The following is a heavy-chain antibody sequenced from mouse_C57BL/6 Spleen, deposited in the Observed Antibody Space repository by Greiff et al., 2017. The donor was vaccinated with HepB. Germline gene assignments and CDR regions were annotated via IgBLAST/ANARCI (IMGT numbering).Heavy chain of an antibody. D-gene: IGHD1-1*01. J-gene: IGHJ4*01. V-gene: IGHV1-64*01. Sequence: QVQLQQSGAELVKPGASVKLSCKASGYTFTSYWMHWVKQRPGQGLEWIGMIHPNSGSTNYNEKFKSKATLTVDKSSSTAYMQLSSLTSEDSAVYYCARGGYYGSSYGYAMDYWGQGTSVTVSS. CDR1: GYTFTSYW. CDR3: ARGGYYGSSYGYAMDY. CDR2: IHPNSGST.